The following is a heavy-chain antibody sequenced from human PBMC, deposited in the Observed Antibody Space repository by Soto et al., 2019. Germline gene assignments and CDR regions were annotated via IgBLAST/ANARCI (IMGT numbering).Heavy chain of an antibody. J-gene: IGHJ1*01. CDR2: IYSADTT. Sequence: GGSLRLSCAASGFTVSSNYMSWVRQAPGKGLEWVSLIYSADTTYYADSVKGRFTISRDNSKNTVYLQMNSLRAEDTAVYYCARDGSQRSFQYWGQGTLVTVSS. V-gene: IGHV3-66*01. CDR3: ARDGSQRSFQY. CDR1: GFTVSSNY.